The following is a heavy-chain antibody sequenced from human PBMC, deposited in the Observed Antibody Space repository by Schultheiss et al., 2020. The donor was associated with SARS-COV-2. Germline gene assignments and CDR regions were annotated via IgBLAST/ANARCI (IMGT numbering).Heavy chain of an antibody. J-gene: IGHJ5*02. Sequence: SETLSLTCTVSGGAISSYYWGWIRQPPGKGLEWIGEINHSGSTNYNPSSKSRVTITVDTSKNQFSLKLSSVTAADTAVYYCARDAENWNYFELFWFDPWGQGGLVTVAS. CDR3: ARDAENWNYFELFWFDP. D-gene: IGHD1-7*01. CDR1: GGAISSYY. CDR2: INHSGST. V-gene: IGHV4-34*01.